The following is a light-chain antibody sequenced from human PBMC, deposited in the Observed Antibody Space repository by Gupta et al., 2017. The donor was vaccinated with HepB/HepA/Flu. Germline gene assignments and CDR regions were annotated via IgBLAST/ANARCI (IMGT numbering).Light chain of an antibody. V-gene: IGLV10-54*04. Sequence: QAGLTQPPSVSKGWRQTATLTCTGNSNNVGNQGAAWLQQHQGHPPKLLSYKNNNRPSGISERFSASRSGNTASLTITGLQPEDEADYYCSAWDSSRSAQVFGGGTKLTVL. CDR2: KNN. J-gene: IGLJ2*01. CDR3: SAWDSSRSAQV. CDR1: SNNVGNQG.